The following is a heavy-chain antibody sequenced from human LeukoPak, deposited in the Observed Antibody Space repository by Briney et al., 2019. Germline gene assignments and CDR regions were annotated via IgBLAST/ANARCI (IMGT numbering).Heavy chain of an antibody. V-gene: IGHV1-2*02. J-gene: IGHJ4*02. CDR1: GYTFTNYY. CDR2: IIPDSGGA. CDR3: STEDKYCGGANCGKY. Sequence: GASVKLSCKTSGYTFTNYYVHGVRQAPGQGLEWMGYIIPDSGGADYDQRFQGRVTMTRDKSISTVYMELSSLRSDDTAVYYCSTEDKYCGGANCGKYWGQGTLVTVSS. D-gene: IGHD2-21*01.